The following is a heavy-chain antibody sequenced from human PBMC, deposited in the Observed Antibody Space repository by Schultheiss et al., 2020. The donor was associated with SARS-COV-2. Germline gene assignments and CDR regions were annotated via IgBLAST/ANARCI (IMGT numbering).Heavy chain of an antibody. CDR2: IYYSGST. CDR3: ARIGQEGATTRYYYYGMDV. CDR1: GGSISSGGYY. Sequence: SETLSLTCTVSGGSISSGGYYWSWIRQPPGKGLEWIGYIYYSGSTYYNPSLKSRVTISVDTSKNQFSLKLSSVTAADTAVYYCARIGQEGATTRYYYYGMDVWGQGTTVTVSS. V-gene: IGHV4-61*08. D-gene: IGHD1-26*01. J-gene: IGHJ6*02.